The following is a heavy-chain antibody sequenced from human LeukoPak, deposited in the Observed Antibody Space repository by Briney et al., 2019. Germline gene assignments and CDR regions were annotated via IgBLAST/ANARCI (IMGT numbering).Heavy chain of an antibody. V-gene: IGHV3-23*01. CDR2: ISGSGRNT. CDR3: AELGITMIGGV. J-gene: IGHJ6*04. Sequence: GGTLRLSCAASGFTFSSYGMSWVRQAPGRGLKWVSSISGSGRNTEYADSVKGRFTISRDNSKNTLYLQMNSLRAEDTAVYYCAELGITMIGGVWGKGTTVTISS. D-gene: IGHD3-10*02. CDR1: GFTFSSYG.